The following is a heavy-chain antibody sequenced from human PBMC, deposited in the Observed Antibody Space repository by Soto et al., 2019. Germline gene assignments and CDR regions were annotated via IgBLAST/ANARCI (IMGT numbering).Heavy chain of an antibody. CDR1: GFTFSNYA. V-gene: IGHV3-64D*06. D-gene: IGHD2-21*02. J-gene: IGHJ1*01. CDR3: AKGGPYINSWSTAGYCQN. Sequence: PGGSLRLSCSASGFTFSNYAMHWVRQAPGKGLECVSVITSNGGSTYYADSVTGRFAISRDNSKNTLFLQVSSLRVEDTAQYYCAKGGPYINSWSTAGYCQNWGQGTLVTVSS. CDR2: ITSNGGST.